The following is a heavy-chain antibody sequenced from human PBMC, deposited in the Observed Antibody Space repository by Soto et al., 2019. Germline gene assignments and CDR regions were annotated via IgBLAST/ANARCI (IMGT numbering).Heavy chain of an antibody. Sequence: SLILCCAASGVTFRTYAKSVFRQAPGKRLEWVSAISGSGGSTYYADSVKGRFTISRDNSKNTLYLQMNSLRAEDTAVYYCAKDSDVVDTAMAYYSYGMDVWGQGTTGTVSS. CDR2: ISGSGGST. CDR3: AKDSDVVDTAMAYYSYGMDV. J-gene: IGHJ6*02. CDR1: GVTFRTYA. D-gene: IGHD5-18*01. V-gene: IGHV3-23*01.